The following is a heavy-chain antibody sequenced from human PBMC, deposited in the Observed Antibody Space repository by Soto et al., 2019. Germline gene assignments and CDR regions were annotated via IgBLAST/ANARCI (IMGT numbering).Heavy chain of an antibody. J-gene: IGHJ4*02. CDR3: ARVRDSSSWLDY. V-gene: IGHV1-2*04. Sequence: GASVQVSCKASGYTFTGYYMHWVRQAPGQGLEWMGWINPNSGGTNFAQKFQGWVTMTRDTSISTAYMELSRLRSDDTAVYYCARVRDSSSWLDYWGQGTLVTVS. D-gene: IGHD6-13*01. CDR2: INPNSGGT. CDR1: GYTFTGYY.